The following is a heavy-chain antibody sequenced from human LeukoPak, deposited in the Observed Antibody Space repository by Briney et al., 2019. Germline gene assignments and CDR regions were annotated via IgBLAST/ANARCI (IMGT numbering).Heavy chain of an antibody. V-gene: IGHV3-21*01. D-gene: IGHD5-12*01. Sequence: GGSLRLSCAASGLTFSSYSMNWVRQAPGKGLEWVSSISSSSSYIYYADSVKGRFTISRDNAKNSLYLQMNSLRAEDTAVYYCARDGMDIVATTYFDYWGQGTLVTVSS. CDR1: GLTFSSYS. CDR2: ISSSSSYI. J-gene: IGHJ4*02. CDR3: ARDGMDIVATTYFDY.